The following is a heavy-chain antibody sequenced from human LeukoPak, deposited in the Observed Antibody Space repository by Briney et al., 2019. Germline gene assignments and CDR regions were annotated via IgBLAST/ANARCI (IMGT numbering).Heavy chain of an antibody. CDR1: GYTFTGYY. Sequence: ASVKVSCKASGYTFTGYYMHWVRQAPGQGLEWMGWMNPNSGNTGYAQKFQGRVTMTRNTSISTAYMELSSLRSEDTAVYYCARGTSRDAFDIWGQGTMVTVSS. CDR3: ARGTSRDAFDI. CDR2: MNPNSGNT. J-gene: IGHJ3*02. V-gene: IGHV1-8*02.